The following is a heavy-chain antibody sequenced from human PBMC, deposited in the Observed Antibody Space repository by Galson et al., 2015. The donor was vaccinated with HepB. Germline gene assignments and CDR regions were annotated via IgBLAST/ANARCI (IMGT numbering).Heavy chain of an antibody. V-gene: IGHV3-7*03. CDR1: GFTFSRYY. D-gene: IGHD5-18*01. J-gene: IGHJ4*02. Sequence: SLRLSCAGSGFTFSRYYMGWVRQAPGKGLEWVANIKEDGSLKYYSDSVKGRFTTSRDNAKNLLFLQMNSLRAEDTALYYCARDPDTDMVNFDHWGQGTLVTVSS. CDR2: IKEDGSLK. CDR3: ARDPDTDMVNFDH.